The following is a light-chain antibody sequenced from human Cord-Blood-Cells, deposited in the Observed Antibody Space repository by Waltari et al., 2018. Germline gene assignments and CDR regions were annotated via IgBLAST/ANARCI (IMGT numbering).Light chain of an antibody. CDR3: QSYDSSLSGSVV. V-gene: IGLV1-40*01. CDR2: GNS. Sequence: QSVLTQPPSVSGVPGQRVTISCTGSRPTIGAGYDVNWYQQLPGTAPKLLIYGNSNRPSGVPDRFSGSKSGTSASLAITGLQAEDEADYYCQSYDSSLSGSVVFGGGTKLTVL. J-gene: IGLJ2*01. CDR1: RPTIGAGYD.